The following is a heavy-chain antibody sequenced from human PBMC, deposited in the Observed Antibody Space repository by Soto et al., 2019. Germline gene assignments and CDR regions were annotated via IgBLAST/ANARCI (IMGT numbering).Heavy chain of an antibody. D-gene: IGHD3-3*01. V-gene: IGHV4-31*03. J-gene: IGHJ5*02. CDR2: IYYSGST. CDR3: ARDNVWSAINWFDP. CDR1: GGSISSGGYY. Sequence: SETLSLTCTVSGGSISSGGYYWSWIRQHPGKGLEWIGYIYYSGSTYYNPSLKSRVTISVDTSKNQFSLKLSSVTAADTAVYYCARDNVWSAINWFDPWGQGTLVTVSS.